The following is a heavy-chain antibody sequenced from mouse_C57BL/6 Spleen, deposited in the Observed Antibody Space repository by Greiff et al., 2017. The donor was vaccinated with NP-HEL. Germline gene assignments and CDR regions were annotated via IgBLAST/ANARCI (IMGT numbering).Heavy chain of an antibody. CDR2: IYPGSGST. V-gene: IGHV1-55*01. J-gene: IGHJ2*01. CDR1: GYTFTSYW. D-gene: IGHD2-3*01. CDR3: AREGMANFDY. Sequence: VQLQQSGAELVKPGASVKMSCKASGYTFTSYWITWVKQRPGQGLEWIGDIYPGSGSTNYNEKFKSKATLTVDTSSSTAYMQRSSLTSEDSAVYYCAREGMANFDYWGQGTTLTVSS.